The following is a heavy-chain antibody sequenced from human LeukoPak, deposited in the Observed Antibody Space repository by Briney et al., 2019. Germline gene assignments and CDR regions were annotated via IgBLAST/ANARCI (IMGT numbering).Heavy chain of an antibody. V-gene: IGHV3-48*01. J-gene: IGHJ4*02. CDR2: ISSSSSTI. CDR3: AKAPRWLQGPLGY. CDR1: GFTFSSYS. Sequence: HPGGSLRLSCAASGFTFSSYSMNWVRQAPGKGLEWVSYISSSSSTIYYADSVKGRFTISRDNSKNTLYLQMNSLRAEDTAVYYCAKAPRWLQGPLGYWGQGTLVTVSS. D-gene: IGHD5-24*01.